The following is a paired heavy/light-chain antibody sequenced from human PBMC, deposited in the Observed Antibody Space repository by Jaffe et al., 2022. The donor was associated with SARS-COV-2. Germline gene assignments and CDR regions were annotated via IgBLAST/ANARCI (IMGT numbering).Light chain of an antibody. CDR1: QSVTYY. Sequence: DIQMTQSPSSLSASVGDRVTITCRASQSVTYYINWYQQKPGKAPKFLIYAASSLQSGVPSRFSGSGSGTDFTLTISSLQPEDFATYYCQQSYSTPHTFGQGTRLEIK. V-gene: IGKV1-39*01. J-gene: IGKJ5*01. CDR2: AAS. CDR3: QQSYSTPHT.
Heavy chain of an antibody. CDR3: ARGDFWSGPKYYYYGMDV. J-gene: IGHJ6*02. CDR2: IDWDDDK. Sequence: QVTLRESGPALVKPTQTLTLTCTFSGFSLSTSGMCVSWIRQPPGKALEWLALIDWDDDKYYSTSLKTRLTISKDTSKNQVVLTMTNMDPVDTATYYCARGDFWSGPKYYYYGMDVWGQGTTVTVSS. CDR1: GFSLSTSGMC. D-gene: IGHD3-3*01. V-gene: IGHV2-70*01.